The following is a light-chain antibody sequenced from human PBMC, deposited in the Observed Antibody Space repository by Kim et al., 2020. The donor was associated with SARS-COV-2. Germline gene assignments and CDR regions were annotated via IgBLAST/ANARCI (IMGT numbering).Light chain of an antibody. Sequence: VSVSPGQTASITCSGDKLGDKYACWYQQKPGQSPVLVIYQDSKRPSGIPERFSGSNSGNTATLTISGTQAMDEADYYCQAWDSSIVFGGGTQLTVL. CDR2: QDS. CDR1: KLGDKY. J-gene: IGLJ2*01. V-gene: IGLV3-1*01. CDR3: QAWDSSIV.